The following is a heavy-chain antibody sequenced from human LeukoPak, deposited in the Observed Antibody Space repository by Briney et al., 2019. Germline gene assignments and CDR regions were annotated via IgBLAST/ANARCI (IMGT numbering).Heavy chain of an antibody. D-gene: IGHD4-23*01. CDR3: AKRAVGPFDY. CDR1: AFTFSSYA. Sequence: GGSLRLSCAASAFTFSSYAMSWVRPAPGKGLACVSAISGSGGSTYYAHSLKGRFTLSRDNSKNTPYLQMNSLRAEDTAVYYCAKRAVGPFDYWGQGTLVTVSS. V-gene: IGHV3-23*01. J-gene: IGHJ4*02. CDR2: ISGSGGST.